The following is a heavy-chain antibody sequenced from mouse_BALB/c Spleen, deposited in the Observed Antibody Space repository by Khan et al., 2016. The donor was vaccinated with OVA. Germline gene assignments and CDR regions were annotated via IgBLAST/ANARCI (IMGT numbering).Heavy chain of an antibody. J-gene: IGHJ4*01. V-gene: IGHV2-6-1*01. D-gene: IGHD2-10*01. CDR3: ARQPYYHYNIRDN. CDR1: GFSLTNYG. Sequence: QVQLKESGPGLAAPSQSLSITCTISGFSLTNYGVHWVRQPPGKGLEWLAVIWNDGSTTYNSALQSRLTIITDNSPSQAFLKRNSLQNNETAIYFCARQPYYHYNIRDNWGQGTSVTVSS. CDR2: IWNDGST.